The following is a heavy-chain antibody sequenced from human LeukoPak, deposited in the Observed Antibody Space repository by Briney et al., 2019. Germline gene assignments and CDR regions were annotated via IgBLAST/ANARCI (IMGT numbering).Heavy chain of an antibody. V-gene: IGHV4-39*01. CDR3: VLFAGSWIGPDY. D-gene: IGHD6-13*01. Sequence: PSETLSLTCTASGGSISSSTDYWGWIRQSPGKGLEWIGNIYYRGSTYYNPSLKSRVTISVDTSKNQFSLNLSSVTAADTAVYYCVLFAGSWIGPDYWGQGTLVTVSS. CDR2: IYYRGST. CDR1: GGSISSSTDY. J-gene: IGHJ4*02.